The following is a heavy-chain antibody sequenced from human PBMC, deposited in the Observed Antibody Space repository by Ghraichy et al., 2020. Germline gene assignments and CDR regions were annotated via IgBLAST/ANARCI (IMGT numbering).Heavy chain of an antibody. V-gene: IGHV4-39*01. CDR3: ARQFGSVYSGSYPG. J-gene: IGHJ4*02. CDR1: GGSISSSSYY. D-gene: IGHD1-26*01. CDR2: IYYSGST. Sequence: SETLSLTCTVSGGSISSSSYYWGWIRQPPGKGLEWIGSIYYSGSTYYNPSLKSRVTISVDTSKNQFSLKLSSGTAADTAVYYCARQFGSVYSGSYPGWGQGTRVTISS.